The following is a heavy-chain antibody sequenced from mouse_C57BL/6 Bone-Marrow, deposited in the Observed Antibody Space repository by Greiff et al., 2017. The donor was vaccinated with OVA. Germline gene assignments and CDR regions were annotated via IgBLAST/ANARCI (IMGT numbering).Heavy chain of an antibody. D-gene: IGHD2-1*01. V-gene: IGHV5-9-1*02. CDR3: TRGLLWIWYFDV. CDR2: ISSGGDYI. J-gene: IGHJ1*03. CDR1: GFTFSSYA. Sequence: EVQLVESGEGLVKPGGSLKLSCAASGFTFSSYAMSWVRQTPEKRLAWVAYISSGGDYIYYADTVKGRFTISRDNARNTLYLQMSSLKSEDTAMYYCTRGLLWIWYFDVWGTGTTVTVSS.